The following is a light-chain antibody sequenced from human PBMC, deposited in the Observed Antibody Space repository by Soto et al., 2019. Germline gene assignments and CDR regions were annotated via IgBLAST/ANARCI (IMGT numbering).Light chain of an antibody. CDR1: SGHSSYA. J-gene: IGLJ3*02. CDR3: QTWGTGIGV. Sequence: QPVLTQSPSASASLGASVKLTCTLSSGHSSYAIAWHQQQAEKGPRFLMKLDSDGSHSKGDGIPDRFSGSSSGAERYLIISSLQSEDEADYYCQTWGTGIGVFGGGTKVTVL. V-gene: IGLV4-69*01. CDR2: LDSDGSH.